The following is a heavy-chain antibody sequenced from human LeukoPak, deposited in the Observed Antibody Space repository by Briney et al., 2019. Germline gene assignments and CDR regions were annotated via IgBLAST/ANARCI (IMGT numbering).Heavy chain of an antibody. Sequence: GASVKVSCKASGYTFTGYYMHWVRQAHGQGLEWMGRINPNSGGTNYAQKFQGRVTMTRDTSISTAYMELSRLRSDDTAVYYCAREFYYDSSGYDAFDIWGQGTMVTVSS. CDR3: AREFYYDSSGYDAFDI. V-gene: IGHV1-2*06. J-gene: IGHJ3*02. CDR2: INPNSGGT. D-gene: IGHD3-22*01. CDR1: GYTFTGYY.